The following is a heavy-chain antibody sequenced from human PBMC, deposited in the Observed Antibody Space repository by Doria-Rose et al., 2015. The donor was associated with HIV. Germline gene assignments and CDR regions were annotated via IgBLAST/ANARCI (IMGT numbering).Heavy chain of an antibody. V-gene: IGHV4-34*01. Sequence: QVQLQQWGAGLLKPSETLFLTCAVYGGSFSDYHWSWIRQAPGKGLEWIGDVNHSGSTNYNPSLNSRLTMSVDASKNQFSLNVSSVTAADMAMYYCARGTTYCSNTICYGLYNDYWGQGSLVTVS. CDR3: ARGTTYCSNTICYGLYNDY. CDR1: GGSFSDYH. CDR2: VNHSGST. J-gene: IGHJ4*02. D-gene: IGHD2-2*01.